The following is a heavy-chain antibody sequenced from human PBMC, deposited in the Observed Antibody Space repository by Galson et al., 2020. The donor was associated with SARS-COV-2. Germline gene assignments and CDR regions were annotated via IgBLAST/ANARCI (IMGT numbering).Heavy chain of an antibody. V-gene: IGHV3-33*01. CDR1: GFTFSSYD. Sequence: GESLKISCAASGFTFSSYDMHWVRQAPGKGLEWVAVIWYDGSNKYYADSVKGPFTISRDNSKNTLYLQMNSLRAEDTAVYYCARGVATDWVSFYMDVWGKGTTVTVSS. J-gene: IGHJ6*03. CDR3: ARGVATDWVSFYMDV. D-gene: IGHD5-12*01. CDR2: IWYDGSNK.